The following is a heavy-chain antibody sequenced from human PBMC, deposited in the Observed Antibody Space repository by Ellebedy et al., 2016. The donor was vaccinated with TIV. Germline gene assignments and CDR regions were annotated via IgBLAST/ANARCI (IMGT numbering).Heavy chain of an antibody. J-gene: IGHJ4*02. CDR2: INRDGSSK. CDR1: GFTFSNYW. V-gene: IGHV3-74*01. Sequence: GGSLRLSCAVSGFTFSNYWMHWVRQAPGKGLVWVSGINRDGSSKSYADSMKGRITISRDNAKNTLYLQMNSLRAEDTAVYYCARGNLTYYDFWSGYYSYYFDYWGQGTLVTVSS. CDR3: ARGNLTYYDFWSGYYSYYFDY. D-gene: IGHD3-3*01.